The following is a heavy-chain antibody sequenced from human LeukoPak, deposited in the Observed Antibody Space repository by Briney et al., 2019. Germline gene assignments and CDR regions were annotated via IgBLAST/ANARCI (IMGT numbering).Heavy chain of an antibody. J-gene: IGHJ4*02. Sequence: GGSLRLSCAASGFTFDDYVMHWVRQAPGKGLEWVSLVGWDGVTTHYADSVKGRFTISRDNTKNFLYLQMNSLRTEDTAVYYCAKGSTYNILTDNLDYWGQGTLVTVSS. D-gene: IGHD3-9*01. V-gene: IGHV3-43*01. CDR3: AKGSTYNILTDNLDY. CDR1: GFTFDDYV. CDR2: VGWDGVTT.